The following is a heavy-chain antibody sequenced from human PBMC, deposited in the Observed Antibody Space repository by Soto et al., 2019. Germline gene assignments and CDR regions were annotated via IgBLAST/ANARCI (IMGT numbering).Heavy chain of an antibody. CDR1: GGTFSNYA. CDR2: IISLFGTP. J-gene: IGHJ4*02. Sequence: SVKVSCKASGGTFSNYAINWVRQAPGQGLEWMGGIISLFGTPNYAQKFQGRVTFTAHKSTSTAYMELRSLRSDDTAVYYCARGWETVGTTTPFAYWGQGTLVTVSS. V-gene: IGHV1-69*06. D-gene: IGHD1-26*01. CDR3: ARGWETVGTTTPFAY.